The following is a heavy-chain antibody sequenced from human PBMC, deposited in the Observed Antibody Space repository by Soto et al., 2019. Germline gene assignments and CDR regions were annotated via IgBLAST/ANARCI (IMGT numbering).Heavy chain of an antibody. V-gene: IGHV4-39*01. D-gene: IGHD3-3*01. J-gene: IGHJ6*02. CDR3: SRLTIFAGPPAHYAMDV. CDR2: IYYSGST. Sequence: TSESMSLTCTASGGCISSSSYYWGCNSQPPEKGLEWIGSIYYSGSTYYNPSLKSRVTISVDTSKNQFSLKLSSVTAADTAVYYCSRLTIFAGPPAHYAMDVWGQGTTVTVS. CDR1: GGCISSSSYY.